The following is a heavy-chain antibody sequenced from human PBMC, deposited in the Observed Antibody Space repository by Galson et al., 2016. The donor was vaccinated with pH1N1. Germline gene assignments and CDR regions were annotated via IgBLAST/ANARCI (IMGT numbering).Heavy chain of an antibody. CDR3: ATETGSSGMDV. CDR2: NLPIVGIT. D-gene: IGHD3-10*01. V-gene: IGHV1-69*02. CDR1: GGTLSRHT. J-gene: IGHJ6*02. Sequence: SGGTLSRHTISWVRQAPGQGLEWMGRNLPIVGITNYAQKLQGRVTNIADRFTSTVSMELSGLTSDDTGVYHCATETGSSGMDVWDQGTTVTVSS.